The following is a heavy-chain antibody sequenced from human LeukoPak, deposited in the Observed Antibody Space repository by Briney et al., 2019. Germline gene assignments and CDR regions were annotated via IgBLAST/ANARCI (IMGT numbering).Heavy chain of an antibody. CDR2: IRGSGGST. J-gene: IGHJ4*02. CDR1: GFTFSTYG. V-gene: IGHV3-23*01. D-gene: IGHD3-10*01. Sequence: GGSLRLSCAGSGFTFSTYGMSWVRQAPGKGLEWVSAIRGSGGSTYYADSVRGRFTMSRDNSKNTLYVQMNSLRAEDTAVYYCASPYYYASGSFDVWGQGTLVTVSS. CDR3: ASPYYYASGSFDV.